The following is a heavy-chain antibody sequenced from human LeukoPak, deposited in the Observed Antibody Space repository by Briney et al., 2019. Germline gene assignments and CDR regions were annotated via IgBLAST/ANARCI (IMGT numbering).Heavy chain of an antibody. Sequence: SETLSLTCAVYGGSFSGYYWSWIRQPPGKGLEWIGEINHSGSTNYNPSLKSRVTISVDTSKNQFSLKLSSVTAADTAVYYCARPSMTTVTTFWFDPWGQGTLVTVSS. J-gene: IGHJ5*02. D-gene: IGHD4-17*01. CDR1: GGSFSGYY. CDR2: INHSGST. CDR3: ARPSMTTVTTFWFDP. V-gene: IGHV4-34*01.